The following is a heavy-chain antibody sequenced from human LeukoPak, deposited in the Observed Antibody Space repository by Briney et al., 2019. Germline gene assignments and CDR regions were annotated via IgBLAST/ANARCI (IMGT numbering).Heavy chain of an antibody. CDR2: ICESGRTI. CDR1: GFTFSDYY. D-gene: IGHD3-22*01. Sequence: GGSLRLSCAASGFTFSDYYMSGIRQAPGKGLGWVSYICESGRTIYSAASVKGRFPTSRDNPKNSVYLQMNTLRPEDTAVYYCARDRLGDYDHSGYYDKWGQGTLVTVSS. V-gene: IGHV3-11*01. CDR3: ARDRLGDYDHSGYYDK. J-gene: IGHJ4*02.